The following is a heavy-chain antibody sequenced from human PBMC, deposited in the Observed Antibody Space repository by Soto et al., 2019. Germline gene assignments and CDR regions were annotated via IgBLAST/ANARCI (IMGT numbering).Heavy chain of an antibody. CDR3: ARELAAAGSFDY. CDR1: GFTFSTYE. V-gene: IGHV3-48*03. J-gene: IGHJ4*02. Sequence: PGGSLRLSCVVSGFTFSTYEMNWVRQAPGKGPEWVSFISTSGSTIYYADSVKGRFTISRDNAKNSLYLQMNSLRAEDTAVYYCARELAAAGSFDYWGQGTLVTVSS. D-gene: IGHD6-13*01. CDR2: ISTSGSTI.